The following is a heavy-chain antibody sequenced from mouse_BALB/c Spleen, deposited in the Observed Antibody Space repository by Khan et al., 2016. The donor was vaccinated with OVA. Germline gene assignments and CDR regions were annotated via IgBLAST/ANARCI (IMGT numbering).Heavy chain of an antibody. CDR3: ANEGAYYRSDGWFAY. J-gene: IGHJ3*01. CDR2: IIPSTDYT. CDR1: GYTFTTYT. D-gene: IGHD2-14*01. Sequence: QVQLQQSGAELARPGASVKMSCKASGYTFTTYTIHWVKQRPGQGLEWIGYIIPSTDYTTYNQKFKDKATLTADKSSSTAYMQLSSLTSDDSAGYYCANEGAYYRSDGWFAYWGQGTLVTVSA. V-gene: IGHV1-4*01.